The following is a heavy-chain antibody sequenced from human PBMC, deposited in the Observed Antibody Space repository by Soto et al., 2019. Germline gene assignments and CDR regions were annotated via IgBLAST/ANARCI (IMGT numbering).Heavy chain of an antibody. J-gene: IGHJ5*02. CDR2: MSHSGCT. CDR1: GGYISSYY. D-gene: IGHD6-13*01. V-gene: IGHV4-59*01. CDR3: ARDRPIIAAAGIRFDP. Sequence: SETLSLTCPVSGGYISSYYWRCIRQPPGNGLEWIGSMSHSGCTNYNPSRPSRVTISVDTSKNQFSLKLSSVTAADTAVYYCARDRPIIAAAGIRFDPWGQGTLVTVS.